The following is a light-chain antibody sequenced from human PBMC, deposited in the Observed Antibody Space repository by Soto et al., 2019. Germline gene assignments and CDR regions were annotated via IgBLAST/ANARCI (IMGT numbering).Light chain of an antibody. J-gene: IGKJ1*01. CDR1: QSVSSSY. Sequence: EIELTQSPGTLSLSPGERATLSCRAIQSVSSSYLDWYQQKPGQAPMLLIYGAASRATGIQDRFSGRGSGTDFTLDISRMEPEDFALYYCQQHGSSPRTFGQGTKVEIK. CDR3: QQHGSSPRT. CDR2: GAA. V-gene: IGKV3-20*01.